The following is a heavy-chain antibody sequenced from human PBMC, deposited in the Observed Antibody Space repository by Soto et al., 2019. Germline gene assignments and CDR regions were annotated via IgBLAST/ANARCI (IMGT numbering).Heavy chain of an antibody. V-gene: IGHV4-30-4*01. J-gene: IGHJ6*01. Sequence: PSETLSLTCTFSGGSISSGDYYWSWIRQPPGKGLEWIGYIYYSGSTYYNPSLKSRVTISVDTSKNQFSLKLSSVTAADTAVYYCARDNILRILYGRMDVWGQGIT. CDR3: ARDNILRILYGRMDV. D-gene: IGHD2-8*01. CDR1: GGSISSGDYY. CDR2: IYYSGST.